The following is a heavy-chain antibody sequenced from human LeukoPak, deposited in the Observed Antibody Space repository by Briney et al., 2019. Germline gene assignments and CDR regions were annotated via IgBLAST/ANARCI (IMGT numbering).Heavy chain of an antibody. CDR1: GFTFDDYA. J-gene: IGHJ4*02. V-gene: IGHV3-9*01. D-gene: IGHD6-13*01. Sequence: GGSLRLSCAASGFTFDDYAVHWVRQAPGKGLEWVSGISWNSGSIGYADSVKGRFTISRDNAKNSLYLQMNSLRAEDTALYYRAKDRYSSSWNSPDFDYWGQGTLVTVSS. CDR2: ISWNSGSI. CDR3: AKDRYSSSWNSPDFDY.